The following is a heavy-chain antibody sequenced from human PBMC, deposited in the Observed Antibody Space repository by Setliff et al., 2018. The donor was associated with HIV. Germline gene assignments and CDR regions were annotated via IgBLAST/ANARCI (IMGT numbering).Heavy chain of an antibody. Sequence: ETLSLSCAASGFTFSDYWMHWVRLVPGKGLVWVSRINRDGSTIKYEDSVKGRFTISRDNAKNTLYLQMNSLRAEDTAFYYCARRDGLSGSSSLKVGGFDIWGHGTMVTVSS. CDR1: GFTFSDYW. J-gene: IGHJ3*02. V-gene: IGHV3-74*03. CDR3: ARRDGLSGSSSLKVGGFDI. D-gene: IGHD1-26*01. CDR2: INRDGSTI.